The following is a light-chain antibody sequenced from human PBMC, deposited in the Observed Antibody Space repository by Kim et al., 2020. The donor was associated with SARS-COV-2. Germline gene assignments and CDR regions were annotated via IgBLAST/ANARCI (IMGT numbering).Light chain of an antibody. Sequence: AQGKTARITCGGNNIGSKSVHWYQQTPGQAPVLVIYYDSDRPSGIPERFSGSNSGNTATLTISRVEAGDEADYYCQVWDSSSDHPVFGGGTQLTVL. CDR1: NIGSKS. J-gene: IGLJ2*01. CDR2: YDS. V-gene: IGLV3-21*04. CDR3: QVWDSSSDHPV.